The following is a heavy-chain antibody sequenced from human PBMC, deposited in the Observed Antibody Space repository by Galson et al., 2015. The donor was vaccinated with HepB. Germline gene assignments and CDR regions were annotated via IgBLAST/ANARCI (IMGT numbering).Heavy chain of an antibody. CDR3: ARTRGAAAGIFDN. CDR2: IKQDGSEK. CDR1: GFTYNNYW. Sequence: SLRLSCAVSGFTYNNYWMSWVRQAPGRGLEWVANIKQDGSEKYYVDSVEGRFTVSRDNAKKTLYLDMNALSVEDTALYYCARTRGAAAGIFDNWGQGSLVTVSS. V-gene: IGHV3-7*01. D-gene: IGHD6-13*01. J-gene: IGHJ4*02.